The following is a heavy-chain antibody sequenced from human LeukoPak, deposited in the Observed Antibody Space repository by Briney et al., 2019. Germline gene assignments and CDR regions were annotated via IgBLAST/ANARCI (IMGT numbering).Heavy chain of an antibody. V-gene: IGHV5-51*01. CDR2: IYPGDSDT. CDR3: ARSGSKLRYFEEESEYCFDY. D-gene: IGHD3-9*01. Sequence: GESLKISCKGSGYSFTSYWIGWVRQMPGKGLEWMGIIYPGDSDTRYSPSFQGQVTISADKSISTAYLQWSSLKASDTAMYYCARSGSKLRYFEEESEYCFDYWGQGTLVTVSS. J-gene: IGHJ4*02. CDR1: GYSFTSYW.